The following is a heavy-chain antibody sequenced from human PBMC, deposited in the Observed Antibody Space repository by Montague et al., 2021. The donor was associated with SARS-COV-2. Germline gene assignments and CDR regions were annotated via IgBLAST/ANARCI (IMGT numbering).Heavy chain of an antibody. CDR1: GASISSTNW. CDR2: MYHTGTT. J-gene: IGHJ4*02. CDR3: ASRSIAVAYYFDN. V-gene: IGHV4-4*02. D-gene: IGHD6-19*01. Sequence: SETLSLTCAVSGASISSTNWWTWVRQPPGKGLEWIGEMYHTGTTNYNPXXMSRVTISLDESKNQFSLKMTSVTAADTAVYYCASRSIAVAYYFDNWGQGTLVTVSS.